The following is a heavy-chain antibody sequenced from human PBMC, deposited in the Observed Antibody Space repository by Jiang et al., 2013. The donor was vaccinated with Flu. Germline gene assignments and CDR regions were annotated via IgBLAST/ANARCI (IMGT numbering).Heavy chain of an antibody. V-gene: IGHV7-4-1*02. CDR2: INTITGNP. J-gene: IGHJ6*02. Sequence: LQSGSELKKTGASVKVSCKASGYTLTTYGINWVRQAPGQGLEWMGWINTITGNPTYAQGFTGRFVFSLDTSVGTAYLQISSLKAEDTAVYFCARDLREMTTMDYYYYGLDVWGQGTTVTVS. CDR1: GYTLTTYG. CDR3: ARDLREMTTMDYYYYGLDV. D-gene: IGHD5-24*01.